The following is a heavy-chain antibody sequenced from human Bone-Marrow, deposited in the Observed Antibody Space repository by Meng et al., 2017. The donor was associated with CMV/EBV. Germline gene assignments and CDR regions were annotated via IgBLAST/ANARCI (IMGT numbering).Heavy chain of an antibody. Sequence: ASGFSLSDYGMHWVRQAPGKGLEWVAFIGHDGSNKFYVDSVKGRVTISRDNSKNTLYMLMNSLRAEDTAVYYCARGSFQGRHFPFDYWGQGTLVTVSS. CDR3: ARGSFQGRHFPFDY. CDR2: IGHDGSNK. J-gene: IGHJ4*02. CDR1: GFSLSDYG. V-gene: IGHV3-33*01.